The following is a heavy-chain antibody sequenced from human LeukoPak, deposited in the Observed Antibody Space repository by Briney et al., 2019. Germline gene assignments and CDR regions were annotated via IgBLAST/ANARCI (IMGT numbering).Heavy chain of an antibody. Sequence: GGSLRLSCAASGFIVSSNYMSWVRQAPGKGLEWVAVISSDGNSKNFALSMKGRFAISRDNSKNTLFLQMNNLRSEDTALYYCVSPTADYPFLYYFDSWGQGTLVTVSS. CDR1: GFIVSSNY. CDR3: VSPTADYPFLYYFDS. CDR2: ISSDGNSK. V-gene: IGHV3-30*09. J-gene: IGHJ4*02. D-gene: IGHD5-12*01.